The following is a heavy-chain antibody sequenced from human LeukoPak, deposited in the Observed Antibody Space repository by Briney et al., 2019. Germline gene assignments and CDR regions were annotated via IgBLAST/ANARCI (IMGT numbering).Heavy chain of an antibody. CDR2: IYPGDSDT. CDR1: GYSFTSYW. Sequence: HGESLKISCKGSGYSFTSYWIGWVRQMPGKGLEWMGIIYPGDSDTRYSPSLQGQVTISADKSISTAYLQWSSLKASDTAMYYCARMADYDILTGYYSGFDYWGQGTLVTVSS. D-gene: IGHD3-9*01. V-gene: IGHV5-51*01. J-gene: IGHJ4*02. CDR3: ARMADYDILTGYYSGFDY.